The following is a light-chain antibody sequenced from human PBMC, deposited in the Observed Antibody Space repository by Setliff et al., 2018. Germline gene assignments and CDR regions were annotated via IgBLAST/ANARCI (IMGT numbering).Light chain of an antibody. CDR1: SSDVGGYKY. CDR3: TSRTGNNYV. CDR2: EVS. J-gene: IGLJ1*01. V-gene: IGLV2-8*01. Sequence: QSALTQPPSASGSPGQSVTISCTGTSSDVGGYKYVSWFQQHPGKAPKLMIYEVSNRPSGVSDRFSGSKSGSTASLTISGLQTEDEADYYCTSRTGNNYVFGSGTKVTVL.